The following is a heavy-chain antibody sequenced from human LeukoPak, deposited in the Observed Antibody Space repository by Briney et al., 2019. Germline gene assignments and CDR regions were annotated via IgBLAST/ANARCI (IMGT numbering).Heavy chain of an antibody. J-gene: IGHJ1*01. Sequence: GGSLRLSCAASGFTFSSYEMNWVRQAPGKGLEWLSYISSSGSTIYYADSVKGRFTISRDNAKNSLYLQMNSLRAEDTAVYYCARDSLSGVAGTGYFHHWGQGTLVTVSS. CDR1: GFTFSSYE. CDR3: ARDSLSGVAGTGYFHH. CDR2: ISSSGSTI. D-gene: IGHD6-19*01. V-gene: IGHV3-48*03.